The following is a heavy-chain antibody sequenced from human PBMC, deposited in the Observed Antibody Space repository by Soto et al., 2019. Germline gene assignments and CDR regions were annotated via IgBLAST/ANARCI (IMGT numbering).Heavy chain of an antibody. V-gene: IGHV4-39*01. Sequence: QLQLQESGPGLVKPSETLSLTCTVSGGSISSSSYYWGWIRQPPGKGLEWIGSIYYSGSTYYNPSLQSRVTISVDTSRNQFSLKLSSVTAADTAVYYCASTAAFDIWGQGTMVTVSS. J-gene: IGHJ3*02. D-gene: IGHD2-21*02. CDR1: GGSISSSSYY. CDR2: IYYSGST. CDR3: ASTAAFDI.